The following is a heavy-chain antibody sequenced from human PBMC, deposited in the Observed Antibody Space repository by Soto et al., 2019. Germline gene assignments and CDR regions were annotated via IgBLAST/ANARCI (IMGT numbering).Heavy chain of an antibody. CDR1: CGSFSGYY. Sequence: SETLSLPCAVYCGSFSGYYWSWIRQPPGKGLEWIGEINHSGSTNYNPSLKSRVTISVDTSKDQFSLKLSSVTAADTAVYYCAVIAARPRYYYYGMDVLGKGTTVTVSS. J-gene: IGHJ6*04. CDR3: AVIAARPRYYYYGMDV. CDR2: INHSGST. D-gene: IGHD6-6*01. V-gene: IGHV4-34*01.